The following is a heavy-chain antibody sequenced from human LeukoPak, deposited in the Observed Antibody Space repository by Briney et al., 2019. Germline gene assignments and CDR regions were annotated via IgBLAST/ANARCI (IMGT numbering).Heavy chain of an antibody. D-gene: IGHD4-17*01. CDR3: ARAQKTTVTTPQTHYSYYYYMDV. Sequence: SSETLSLTCTVSGGSISNGDYYWGWIRQPPGKGLEWIGSIYYSGSTYYNPSLKSRVTISVDTSKNQFSLKLSSVTAADTAVYYCARAQKTTVTTPQTHYSYYYYMDVWGMGTTVTVSS. CDR2: IYYSGST. CDR1: GGSISNGDYY. J-gene: IGHJ6*03. V-gene: IGHV4-39*07.